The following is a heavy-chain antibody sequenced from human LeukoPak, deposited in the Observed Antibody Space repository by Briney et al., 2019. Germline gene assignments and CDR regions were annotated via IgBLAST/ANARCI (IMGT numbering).Heavy chain of an antibody. J-gene: IGHJ4*02. V-gene: IGHV1-69*01. CDR1: GGTFSSYA. D-gene: IGHD2-2*01. CDR3: ASRLYCSNTRCRNFPFAY. Sequence: ASVKVSCKASGGTFSSYAINWVRQAPGQGLEWMGGIIPILGTANYAQKFQDRVTITADESTGTAYMELSSLRSEDTAIYYCASRLYCSNTRCRNFPFAYWGQGTLVTVSS. CDR2: IIPILGTA.